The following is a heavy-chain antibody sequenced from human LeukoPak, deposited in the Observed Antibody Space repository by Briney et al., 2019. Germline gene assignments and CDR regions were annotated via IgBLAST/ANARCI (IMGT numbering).Heavy chain of an antibody. CDR2: IYPGDSDT. CDR3: ARVSMVRRVIRFIDY. D-gene: IGHD3-10*01. J-gene: IGHJ4*02. V-gene: IGHV5-51*01. CDR1: GYSFTSYW. Sequence: GESLKISCKGSGYSFTSYWIGWVRQMPGKGLEWMGIIYPGDSDTRYSPSFQGQVTISADKSISTAYLQWSSLKASDTAMYYCARVSMVRRVIRFIDYWGQGTLVTVSS.